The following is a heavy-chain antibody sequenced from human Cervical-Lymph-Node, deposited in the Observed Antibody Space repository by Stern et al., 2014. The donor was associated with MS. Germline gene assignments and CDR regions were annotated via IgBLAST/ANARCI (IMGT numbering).Heavy chain of an antibody. V-gene: IGHV1-8*01. D-gene: IGHD5-12*01. CDR1: GYTFTSYD. CDR2: MNPNNNNT. J-gene: IGHJ4*02. Sequence: VQLVESGAEVKKPGASVKVSCKASGYTFTSYDINWVRQATGQGLEWMGWMNPNNNNTGYAQKFQGRVTMTRNTSISTAYMELSSLRSEDTAVYYCARGMDIVATEIDYWGQGTLVTVSS. CDR3: ARGMDIVATEIDY.